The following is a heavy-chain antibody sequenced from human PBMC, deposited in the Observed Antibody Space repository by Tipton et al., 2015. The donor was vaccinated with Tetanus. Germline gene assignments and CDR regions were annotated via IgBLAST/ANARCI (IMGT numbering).Heavy chain of an antibody. V-gene: IGHV3-23*01. J-gene: IGHJ5*02. D-gene: IGHD3-3*01. CDR2: LSGSGTST. Sequence: SLRLSCAASGFTFSTHGMTWVRQVPGKGLEWVSGLSGSGTSTYYADSVKGRFTISRDNSKDTLYLQMNSLRAEDSAVYYCAKGQHFDFWSGYFDWFDPWGQETLVTVSS. CDR3: AKGQHFDFWSGYFDWFDP. CDR1: GFTFSTHG.